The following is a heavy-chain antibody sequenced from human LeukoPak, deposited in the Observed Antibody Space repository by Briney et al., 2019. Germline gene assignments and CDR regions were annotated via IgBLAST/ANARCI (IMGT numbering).Heavy chain of an antibody. Sequence: ASVKVSCKASGYTFTSYDINWVRQATGQGLEWMGWMNPNSGNTFYVQKFQGRVTMTRNTSISTAYMELSSLRSEDTAVYYCARAGTMDLRHLDWILEGAHWFDPWGQGTLVTVSS. CDR1: GYTFTSYD. CDR2: MNPNSGNT. D-gene: IGHD3-9*01. CDR3: ARAGTMDLRHLDWILEGAHWFDP. J-gene: IGHJ5*02. V-gene: IGHV1-8*01.